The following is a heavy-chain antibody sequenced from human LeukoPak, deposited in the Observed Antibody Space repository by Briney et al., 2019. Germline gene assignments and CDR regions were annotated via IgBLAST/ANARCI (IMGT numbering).Heavy chain of an antibody. CDR2: INPNSGGT. CDR1: GYSFTGYY. J-gene: IGHJ4*02. V-gene: IGHV1-2*02. Sequence: ASVKVSCKASGYSFTGYYMHWVRQAPGQGLEWMGWINPNSGGTNYAQKFQGRVTMTRDTSISTAYMELSRLRCDDTAVYYCARVEISRFFGLDYWGQGTLVTVSS. CDR3: ARVEISRFFGLDY. D-gene: IGHD3-3*01.